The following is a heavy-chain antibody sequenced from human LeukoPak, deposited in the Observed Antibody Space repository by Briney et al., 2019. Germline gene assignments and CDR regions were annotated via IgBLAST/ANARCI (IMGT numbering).Heavy chain of an antibody. CDR2: INTNAGNP. Sequence: ASVKVSCKASGYTFTSYAMNWVQQAPGQGLEWMGWINTNAGNPTYAQGFTGRFVFSLDTSVSTAYLQISSLKAEDTAVYYCARVGLVEQQPRQGVGRDVWGQGTTVTVSS. D-gene: IGHD6-13*01. CDR3: ARVGLVEQQPRQGVGRDV. J-gene: IGHJ6*02. V-gene: IGHV7-4-1*02. CDR1: GYTFTSYA.